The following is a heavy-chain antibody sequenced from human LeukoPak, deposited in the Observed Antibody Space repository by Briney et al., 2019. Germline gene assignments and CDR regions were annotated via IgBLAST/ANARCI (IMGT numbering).Heavy chain of an antibody. CDR1: GFTFSKYG. V-gene: IGHV3-33*01. Sequence: LGGSLRLSCVASGFTFSKYGVHWVRQAPGKGLEWVAVIWYDGRNEYYADSVKGRLAISRDNDKNTVNLQMNSLRAEDTAVYYCGRDGSGLAVRGWFDFWGQGTLVTVSS. CDR3: GRDGSGLAVRGWFDF. D-gene: IGHD3-10*01. CDR2: IWYDGRNE. J-gene: IGHJ5*01.